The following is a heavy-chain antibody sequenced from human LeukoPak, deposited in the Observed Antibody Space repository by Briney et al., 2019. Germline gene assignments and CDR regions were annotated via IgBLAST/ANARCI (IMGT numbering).Heavy chain of an antibody. J-gene: IGHJ4*02. Sequence: PGGSLRLSCAASGFTFSTYAVHWVRQAPGKGLEWVAIISDDGSRTYYSNSVKGRFTISRDNSRNTLYLQMNSLRAEDTAVYYCARDPRGGTLDYWGQGTLVTVSS. CDR1: GFTFSTYA. D-gene: IGHD3-10*01. CDR3: ARDPRGGTLDY. CDR2: ISDDGSRT. V-gene: IGHV3-30-3*01.